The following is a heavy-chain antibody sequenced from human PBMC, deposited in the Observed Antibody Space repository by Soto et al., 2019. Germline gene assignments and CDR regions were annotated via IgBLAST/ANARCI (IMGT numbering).Heavy chain of an antibody. CDR3: ARDPLGYCSSTSCYIH. Sequence: QVQLVQSGAEVKKPGASVKVSCKASGYTFTSYYMHWVRQAPGQGLEWMGIINPSGGSTSYAQKFQGRVTMTRDTSTSTVYMELSSLRSEDTAVYYCARDPLGYCSSTSCYIHWGQCTLVTVSS. D-gene: IGHD2-2*02. J-gene: IGHJ1*01. V-gene: IGHV1-46*01. CDR2: INPSGGST. CDR1: GYTFTSYY.